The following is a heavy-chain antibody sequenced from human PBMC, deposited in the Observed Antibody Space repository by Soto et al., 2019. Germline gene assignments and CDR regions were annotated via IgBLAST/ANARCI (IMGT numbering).Heavy chain of an antibody. CDR2: IIPILGIA. J-gene: IGHJ6*03. Sequence: QVPLVQSGAEVKKPGSSVKVSCKASGGTFSSYTISWVRQAPGQGLEWMGRIIPILGIANYAQKFQGRVKITADKSTSTAYMELSSLRSEDTAVYYCARDGSVGGYYYYMDVWGKGTTVTVSS. D-gene: IGHD3-10*01. CDR3: ARDGSVGGYYYYMDV. V-gene: IGHV1-69*08. CDR1: GGTFSSYT.